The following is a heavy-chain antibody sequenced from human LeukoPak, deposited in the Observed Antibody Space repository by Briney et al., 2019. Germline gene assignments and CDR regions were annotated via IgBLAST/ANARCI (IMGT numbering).Heavy chain of an antibody. CDR2: ITNDGTT. J-gene: IGHJ6*03. Sequence: GGSLRLSCVASGFTFGTYWMHWVRQGPEKGLVWVAGITNDGTTGYADSVKGRFTISRDSAKSTVYLQMNSLSSEDTAVYYCGRERNFYYMDVWGKGTMVTVSS. CDR1: GFTFGTYW. CDR3: GRERNFYYMDV. V-gene: IGHV3-74*01.